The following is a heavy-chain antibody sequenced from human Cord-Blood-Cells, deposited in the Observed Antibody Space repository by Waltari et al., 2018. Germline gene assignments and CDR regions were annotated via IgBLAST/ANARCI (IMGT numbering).Heavy chain of an antibody. V-gene: IGHV4-34*01. J-gene: IGHJ4*02. CDR1: GGSFRGYY. Sequence: QVQLQQWGAGLLKPSETLSLTCAVYGGSFRGYYWSWIRQPPGKGLEWIGEINHSGSTNYNPSLKSRVTISVDTSKNQFSLKLSSVTAADTAVYYCARGSAIDYWGQGTLVTVSS. CDR2: INHSGST. D-gene: IGHD5-18*01. CDR3: ARGSAIDY.